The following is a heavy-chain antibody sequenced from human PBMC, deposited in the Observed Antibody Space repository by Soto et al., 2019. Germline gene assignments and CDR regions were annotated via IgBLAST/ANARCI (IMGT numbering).Heavy chain of an antibody. D-gene: IGHD2-2*01. CDR2: IIPIFGTA. J-gene: IGHJ6*02. Sequence: QVQLVQSGAEVKKPGSSVKVSCKASGGTFSSYAISWVRQAPGQGLEWMGGIIPIFGTANYAQKFQGRVTITADESTSTAYMELSSLTSEDTAVYYCARGYCSSTSCSGYYYYGMDVWGQGTTVTVSS. V-gene: IGHV1-69*01. CDR3: ARGYCSSTSCSGYYYYGMDV. CDR1: GGTFSSYA.